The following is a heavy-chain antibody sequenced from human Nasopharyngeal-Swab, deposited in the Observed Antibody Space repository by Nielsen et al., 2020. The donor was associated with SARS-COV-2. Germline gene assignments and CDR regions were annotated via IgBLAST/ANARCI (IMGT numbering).Heavy chain of an antibody. CDR1: GLTFDDYA. CDR2: ISWNSGSI. D-gene: IGHD5-12*01. Sequence: GGSLRLSCAASGLTFDDYAMHWVRHAPGKGLEWVSGISWNSGSIGYADSVKGRFTISRDNAKNSLYLQMNSLRAEDTALYYCATLGGYSGYDSEYGMDVWGQGTTVTVSS. J-gene: IGHJ6*02. V-gene: IGHV3-9*01. CDR3: ATLGGYSGYDSEYGMDV.